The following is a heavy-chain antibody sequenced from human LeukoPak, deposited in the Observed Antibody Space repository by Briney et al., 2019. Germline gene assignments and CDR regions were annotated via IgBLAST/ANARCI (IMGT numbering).Heavy chain of an antibody. CDR2: ISYDGSNK. CDR3: ARGRVAVAKHYYYYYGMDV. D-gene: IGHD6-19*01. V-gene: IGHV3-30*04. J-gene: IGHJ6*04. CDR1: GFTFSSYA. Sequence: PGRSLRLSCSASGFTFSSYAMHWVRQAPGKGLECVAVISYDGSNKYYADSVKGRFTISRDNSKNTLYLKMNSLRAEDTAVYYCARGRVAVAKHYYYYYGMDVWGKGTTVTVSS.